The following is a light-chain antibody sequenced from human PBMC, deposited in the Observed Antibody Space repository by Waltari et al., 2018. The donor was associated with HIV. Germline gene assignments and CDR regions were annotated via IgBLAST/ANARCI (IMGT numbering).Light chain of an antibody. CDR1: SSDIGVSNY. CDR3: NSYTGTSTWV. V-gene: IGLV2-14*03. CDR2: DVT. J-gene: IGLJ3*02. Sequence: ALTQPASVSGSPGQAITISCTGTSSDIGVSNYVAWYQQHPGKAPKLMIYDVTKRPSGVSNRFSGSKSGYTASLTISGLQTEDEADYYCNSYTGTSTWVFGGGTKLTVL.